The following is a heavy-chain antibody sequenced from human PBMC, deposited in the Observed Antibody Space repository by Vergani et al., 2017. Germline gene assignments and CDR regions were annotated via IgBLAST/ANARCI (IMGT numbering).Heavy chain of an antibody. J-gene: IGHJ6*02. V-gene: IGHV1-18*01. CDR1: GYTFTSYS. CDR2: ISPYTGST. Sequence: QVQLVQSGAEVKKPGASVKVSCKASGYTFTSYSFNWVRQAPGQGLEWMGWISPYTGSTKYAEKYQDRLTMTTDTSTSTAYMELRSLRSDDTAVYYCARDHYGMDVWGQGTTVTVSS. CDR3: ARDHYGMDV.